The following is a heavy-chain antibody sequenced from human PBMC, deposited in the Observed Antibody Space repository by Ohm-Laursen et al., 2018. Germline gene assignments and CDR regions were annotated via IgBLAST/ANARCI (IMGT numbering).Heavy chain of an antibody. V-gene: IGHV3-11*01. CDR2: IDISGTII. Sequence: GSLRLSCSAFGFSFSDYFMSWIRQAPGKGLEWLAYIDISGTIIYYADSVKGRFTISRDNARNSLYLQMNSLRVEDTAVYYCAADYGGNAGQDYWGQGTLVTVSS. J-gene: IGHJ4*02. CDR3: AADYGGNAGQDY. D-gene: IGHD4-23*01. CDR1: GFSFSDYF.